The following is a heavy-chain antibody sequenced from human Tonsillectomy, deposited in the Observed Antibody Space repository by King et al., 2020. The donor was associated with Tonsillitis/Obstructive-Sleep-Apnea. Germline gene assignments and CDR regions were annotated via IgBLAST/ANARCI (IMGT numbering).Heavy chain of an antibody. CDR2: INHSGNT. CDR1: GGSFSTYY. Sequence: VQLQQWGAGLLKPSETLSLTCAVYGGSFSTYYWSWIRQAPGKGLEWIGEINHSGNTNYNPSLKSRVTISLDTSKNQFSLKLSSVTAVDTAVYYCASSGFVTAFDIWGQGTMVTVSS. CDR3: ASSGFVTAFDI. J-gene: IGHJ3*02. V-gene: IGHV4-34*01. D-gene: IGHD3-16*01.